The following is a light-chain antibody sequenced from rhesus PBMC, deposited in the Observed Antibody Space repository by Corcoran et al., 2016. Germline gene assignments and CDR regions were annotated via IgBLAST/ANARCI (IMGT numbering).Light chain of an antibody. V-gene: IGKV1-32*01. CDR3: QQYKSMPLT. Sequence: DIQMTQSPSSLSASVGDRVTITCRASQGISSYLNWYQQKPGKAPKLLSNYATRLESGVPSRFSGSGSGTEFTLTITSLQPEDFGTYYCQQYKSMPLTFGGGTKVDI. CDR2: YAT. J-gene: IGKJ4*01. CDR1: QGISSY.